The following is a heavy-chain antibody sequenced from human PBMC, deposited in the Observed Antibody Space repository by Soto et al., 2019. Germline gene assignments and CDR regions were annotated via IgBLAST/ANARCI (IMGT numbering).Heavy chain of an antibody. CDR2: VYIGGNT. V-gene: IGHV3-66*01. CDR1: GFTVSSNY. D-gene: IGHD3-16*01. J-gene: IGHJ4*02. CDR3: XXXXGGGFDY. Sequence: EVQLVESGGGLVQPGGSLRLSCAASGFTVSSNYMSWVRQAPGKGLEWVSVVYIGGNTYYAESVEDRFTISRDNFXXXXXXXXXXXXXXXXXXXXXXXXXGGGFDYWGQGTLVTVSS.